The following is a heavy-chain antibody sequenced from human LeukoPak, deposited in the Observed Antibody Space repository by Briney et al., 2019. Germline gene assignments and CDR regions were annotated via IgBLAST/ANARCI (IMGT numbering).Heavy chain of an antibody. J-gene: IGHJ4*02. CDR3: ARDLVAAAGFEIGY. V-gene: IGHV3-48*01. CDR2: ISSSSSII. CDR1: GFTFSSYN. D-gene: IGHD6-13*01. Sequence: PPGRSLRLSCAASGFTFSSYNMNWVRQAPGKGLEWVSYISSSSSIIYYADSVKGRFTISRDNVKNSLYLQMNSLRAEDTAVYYCARDLVAAAGFEIGYWGQGTLVTVSS.